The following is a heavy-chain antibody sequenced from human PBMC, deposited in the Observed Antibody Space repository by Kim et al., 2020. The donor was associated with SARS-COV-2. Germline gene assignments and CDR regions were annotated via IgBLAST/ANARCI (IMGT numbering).Heavy chain of an antibody. J-gene: IGHJ6*02. CDR1: GYSFTNYW. CDR3: ARLGNSGWQSYCYYGMDV. D-gene: IGHD6-19*01. V-gene: IGHV5-51*01. CDR2: IYPGDSDT. Sequence: GESLKISCEGSGYSFTNYWIAWVRQMPGKGLEWMGIIYPGDSDTRYSPSFQGQVTISADKSISTAYLQWSSLKASDTAMYYCARLGNSGWQSYCYYGMDVWGQGTTVTVSS.